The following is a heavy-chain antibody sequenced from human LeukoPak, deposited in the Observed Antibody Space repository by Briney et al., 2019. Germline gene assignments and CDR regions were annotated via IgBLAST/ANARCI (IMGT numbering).Heavy chain of an antibody. CDR2: ISSSSSTI. Sequence: GGSLRLSCAASGFTFSSYSMNWVRQAPGKGLEWVSYISSSSSTIYYADSVKGRFTISRDNAKNSLYLQMNSLRAEDTAVYYCARDAFWTLWFGESPGYFDYWGQGTLVTVSS. CDR3: ARDAFWTLWFGESPGYFDY. D-gene: IGHD3-10*01. J-gene: IGHJ4*02. V-gene: IGHV3-48*04. CDR1: GFTFSSYS.